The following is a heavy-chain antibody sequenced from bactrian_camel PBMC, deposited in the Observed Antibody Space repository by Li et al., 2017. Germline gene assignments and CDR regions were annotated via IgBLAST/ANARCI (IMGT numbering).Heavy chain of an antibody. J-gene: IGHJ4*01. D-gene: IGHD3*01. Sequence: DVQLVESGGGLVQPGGSLRLSCLASGFTFSNYYMNWVRQAPGKGLEWVSGLLNDGKTMYTNSVKGRFTVSRDNAKNTLYLQLNSLKIEDTAMYYCANLGSGIMRLWGPGTQVTVS. CDR1: GFTFSNYY. CDR2: LLNDGKT. V-gene: IGHV3S10*01. CDR3: ANLGSGIMRL.